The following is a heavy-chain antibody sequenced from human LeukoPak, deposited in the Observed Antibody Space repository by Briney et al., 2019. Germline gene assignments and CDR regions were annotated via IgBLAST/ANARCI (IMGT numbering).Heavy chain of an antibody. CDR2: ISSDGTIT. CDR3: ARFSPPPT. CDR1: GFTLSSYW. Sequence: GGSLRLSRAASGFTLSSYWMHWVRQAPGKGLVWVSRISSDGTITNYADSVNGRFTISRDNAKNTLYLQMNSLRVEDTAVYYCARFSPPPTWGQGTLVTVSS. J-gene: IGHJ4*02. V-gene: IGHV3-74*01.